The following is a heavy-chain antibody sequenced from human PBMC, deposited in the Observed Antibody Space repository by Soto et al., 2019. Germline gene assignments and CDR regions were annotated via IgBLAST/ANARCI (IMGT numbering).Heavy chain of an antibody. D-gene: IGHD2-8*01. V-gene: IGHV1-2*04. CDR1: GYSFTDYH. Sequence: ASVKVSCKASGYSFTDYHIHWVRQAPGQGLEWLGRINPKSGGTSTAQKFQGWVTMTTDTAISTAAMELTRLTSDDTAIYYCARGDSTDCSNGVCSFFYNHDMDVWGQGTTVTVSS. CDR3: ARGDSTDCSNGVCSFFYNHDMDV. J-gene: IGHJ6*02. CDR2: INPKSGGT.